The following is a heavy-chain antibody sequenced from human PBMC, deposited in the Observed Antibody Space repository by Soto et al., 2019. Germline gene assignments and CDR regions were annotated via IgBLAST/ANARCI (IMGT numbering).Heavy chain of an antibody. CDR3: ARVDSGYSSSDYYYYYMDV. J-gene: IGHJ6*03. CDR1: GGSISSSSYY. D-gene: IGHD6-13*01. CDR2: IYYSGST. V-gene: IGHV4-39*01. Sequence: SETLSLTCTVSGGSISSSSYYWGWIRQPPGKGLEWIGSIYYSGSTYYNPALKSRVTISVDTSKNQFSLKLSYVTAADTAVYYWARVDSGYSSSDYYYYYMDVWGKGTTVTVSS.